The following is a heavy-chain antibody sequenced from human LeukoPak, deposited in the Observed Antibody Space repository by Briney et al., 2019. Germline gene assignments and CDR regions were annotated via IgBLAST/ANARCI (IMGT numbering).Heavy chain of an antibody. J-gene: IGHJ4*02. CDR1: GFTFSSYA. D-gene: IGHD1-14*01. V-gene: IGHV3-66*01. CDR2: IFSGGTI. CDR3: ARGTKPAVLYYFDY. Sequence: GGSLRLSCAASGFTFSSYAMSWVRQAPGKGLGWVSVIFSGGTIYYADSVKGRFTISRDNSKNTLYLQINNLTAEDTAVYYCARGTKPAVLYYFDYWGQGSLVTVSS.